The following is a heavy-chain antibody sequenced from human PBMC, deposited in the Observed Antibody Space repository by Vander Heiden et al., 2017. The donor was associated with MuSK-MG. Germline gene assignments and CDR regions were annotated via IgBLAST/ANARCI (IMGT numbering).Heavy chain of an antibody. D-gene: IGHD4-17*01. CDR1: GGSFSGYY. J-gene: IGHJ4*02. CDR2: INHSGST. Sequence: QVQLQQWCAGLLKPSETLSLTCAVHGGSFSGYYWSWIGQPPGKKLEWIGEINHSGSTNYNPSLKSRVTISVDTSKNQFSLKLSSVTAADTAVYYCARGRANDYGGNRYFDYWGQGTLVTVSS. V-gene: IGHV4-34*01. CDR3: ARGRANDYGGNRYFDY.